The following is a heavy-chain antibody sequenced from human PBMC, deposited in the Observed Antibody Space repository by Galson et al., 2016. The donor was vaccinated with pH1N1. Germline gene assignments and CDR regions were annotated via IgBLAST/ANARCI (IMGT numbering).Heavy chain of an antibody. V-gene: IGHV3-30*02. CDR2: IRYDGSSK. CDR3: VKAVWGQVAAPGPYYDFYGLDV. D-gene: IGHD3-16*01. CDR1: GFTFSDYG. J-gene: IGHJ6*02. Sequence: SLRLSCAASGFTFSDYGMHWVRQAPGKGLTWVAFIRYDGSSKYSADSVKGRFTIPRDDSKNTLYRQIVSLRPEDTAVYYCVKAVWGQVAAPGPYYDFYGLDVWVQGTTVTVSS.